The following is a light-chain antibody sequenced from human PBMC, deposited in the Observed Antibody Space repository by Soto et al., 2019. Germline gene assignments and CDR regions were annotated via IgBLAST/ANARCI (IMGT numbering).Light chain of an antibody. CDR1: QSISSY. V-gene: IGKV1-39*01. CDR3: QQSYSTWT. J-gene: IGKJ1*01. CDR2: AAS. Sequence: DIQMTQSPSSLSASVGDRVTITCRSSQSISSYLNWDQQKPGKAPKLLIYAASSLQSGVPSRFSGSGSGTDFTLTISSLQPEDFATYYCQQSYSTWTFGQGTTVDIK.